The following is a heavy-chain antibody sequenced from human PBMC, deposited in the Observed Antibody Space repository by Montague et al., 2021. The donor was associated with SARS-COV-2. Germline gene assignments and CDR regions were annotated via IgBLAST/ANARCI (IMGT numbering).Heavy chain of an antibody. CDR2: VYNYGST. Sequence: SETLSLTCSVSGGSVSSGSNYWSWIRQSPGKGLEWIGYVYNYGSTDYNPSLKSRVTISLDTSKNQFSLRLSSVTAADTAVYYCAREATDYGSGSYYFPFAYCGQGILVTVSS. J-gene: IGHJ4*02. V-gene: IGHV4-61*01. D-gene: IGHD3-10*01. CDR1: GGSVSSGSNY. CDR3: AREATDYGSGSYYFPFAY.